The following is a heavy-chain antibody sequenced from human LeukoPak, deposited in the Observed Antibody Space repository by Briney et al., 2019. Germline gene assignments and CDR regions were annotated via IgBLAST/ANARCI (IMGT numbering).Heavy chain of an antibody. CDR2: ICYTGST. CDR1: GGSISSYY. Sequence: SETLSLTCTVSGGSISSYYWSWIRQPPGKELEWIGYICYTGSTNYNPSLKSRVTISVDTSKNQFSLILSSVTAADTAAYYCARYSDAYAGARWFDHWGQGILVTVSS. D-gene: IGHD3-3*01. J-gene: IGHJ5*02. V-gene: IGHV4-59*01. CDR3: ARYSDAYAGARWFDH.